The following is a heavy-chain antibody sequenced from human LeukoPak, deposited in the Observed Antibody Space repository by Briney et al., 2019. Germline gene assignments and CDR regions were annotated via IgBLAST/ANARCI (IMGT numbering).Heavy chain of an antibody. J-gene: IGHJ4*02. CDR1: GFTFSSYA. D-gene: IGHD1-7*01. CDR2: ISGSGGST. CDR3: AKIPGNWNCYGEEVDY. Sequence: TGGSLRLSCAASGFTFSSYAMSWVRQAPGKGLEWVSAISGSGGSTYYADSVKGRFTISRDNSKNTLYLQMNSLRAEDTAVYYCAKIPGNWNCYGEEVDYWGQGTLVTVSS. V-gene: IGHV3-23*01.